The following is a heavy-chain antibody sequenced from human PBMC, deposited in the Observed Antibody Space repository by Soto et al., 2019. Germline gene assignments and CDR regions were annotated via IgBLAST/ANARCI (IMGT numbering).Heavy chain of an antibody. Sequence: EVQLVESGGSLVQPGGSLRLSCAASEFSFSTYWMAWVSQAPGNGLEWVANIDQGGGEKYYVDSVRGRFTISRDNAKNSLYLHMNSLRAEDTATYYCASGGNWFDPWGQGTLVSVSS. CDR2: IDQGGGEK. CDR3: ASGGNWFDP. V-gene: IGHV3-7*03. J-gene: IGHJ5*02. D-gene: IGHD3-16*01. CDR1: EFSFSTYW.